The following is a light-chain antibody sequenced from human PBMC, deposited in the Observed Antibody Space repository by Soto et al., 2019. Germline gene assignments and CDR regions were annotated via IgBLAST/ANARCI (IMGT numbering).Light chain of an antibody. V-gene: IGLV3-21*02. J-gene: IGLJ2*01. CDR2: NDN. CDR1: DIGTKS. CDR3: QVWDSDSAHVV. Sequence: SYELTQPPSVSVAPGQTARIACGGDDIGTKSVHWYRQRPGLAPVMVVYNDNDRPSGIPERISGSNSGNTATLSISRVEAGDEADYYCQVWDSDSAHVVFGGGTKLTVL.